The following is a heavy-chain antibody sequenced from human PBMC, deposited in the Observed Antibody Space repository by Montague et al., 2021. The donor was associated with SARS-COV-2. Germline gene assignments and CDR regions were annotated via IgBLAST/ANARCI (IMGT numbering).Heavy chain of an antibody. Sequence: SETLSLTCTVTGGPISGSSDYWGWIRQSPGKGLEWIASVDYSGNTXHSPSLKSRLTISVDTSKNQFSLKLNSVTAADTALYYCARREYSYGWGDWGQGTLVTVSS. D-gene: IGHD5-18*01. J-gene: IGHJ4*02. V-gene: IGHV4-39*01. CDR1: GGPISGSSDY. CDR2: VDYSGNT. CDR3: ARREYSYGWGD.